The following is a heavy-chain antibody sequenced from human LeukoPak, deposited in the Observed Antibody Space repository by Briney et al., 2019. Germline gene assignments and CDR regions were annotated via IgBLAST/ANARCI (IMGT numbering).Heavy chain of an antibody. CDR1: GFTFSNFW. V-gene: IGHV3-74*01. CDR3: ARGGVPAAKDY. CDR2: MDDDGTNT. D-gene: IGHD2-2*01. J-gene: IGHJ4*02. Sequence: GGSLRLSCAASGFTFSNFWMHWVRQAPGKGLVWVSHMDDDGTNTGYADSVKGRFTISRDNAKNTLYLQMNSLRAEDTAIYYCARGGVPAAKDYWGQGTLVTVSS.